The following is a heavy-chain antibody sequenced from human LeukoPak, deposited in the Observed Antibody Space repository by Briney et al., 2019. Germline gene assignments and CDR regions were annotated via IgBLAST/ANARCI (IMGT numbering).Heavy chain of an antibody. CDR3: AVTGYRSGWSSGGFDY. Sequence: GGSLRLSCAASGFTVSSNYMSWVRQAPGKGLEWVSVIYSGVSTYYADSVKGGFTISRDNSKNTLYLQMNSLRAEDTPVYYCAVTGYRSGWSSGGFDYWGQGTLVTVSS. CDR2: IYSGVST. CDR1: GFTVSSNY. D-gene: IGHD6-19*01. J-gene: IGHJ4*02. V-gene: IGHV3-53*01.